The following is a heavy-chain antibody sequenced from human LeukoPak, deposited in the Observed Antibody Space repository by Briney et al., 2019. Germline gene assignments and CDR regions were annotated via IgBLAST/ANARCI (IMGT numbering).Heavy chain of an antibody. Sequence: PSETLSLTCTVSGGSISSGDYSWNWIRQPPGKDLEWIGYIYHSGNTYYNPSLKSRVTISVDRSKNQFSLKLTSVTAADTAVYYCAGGGDSSGFYYYFDSWGQGTLVTVSS. CDR2: IYHSGNT. J-gene: IGHJ4*02. V-gene: IGHV4-30-2*01. D-gene: IGHD3-22*01. CDR1: GGSISSGDYS. CDR3: AGGGDSSGFYYYFDS.